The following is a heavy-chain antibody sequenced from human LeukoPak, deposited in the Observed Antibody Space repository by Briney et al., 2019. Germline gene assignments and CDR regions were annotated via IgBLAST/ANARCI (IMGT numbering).Heavy chain of an antibody. D-gene: IGHD4-17*01. J-gene: IGHJ4*02. CDR1: GLTFGSYV. CDR2: ISLSGGST. Sequence: GGSLRLSCAASGLTFGSYVMSWVRQAPGKGLEWVSDISLSGGSTYYADSVKGRSTISRDNSKNTLYLQLVNLRAEDTAVYYCARRNYDDHGDPFDYWGQGTLVTVSS. V-gene: IGHV3-23*01. CDR3: ARRNYDDHGDPFDY.